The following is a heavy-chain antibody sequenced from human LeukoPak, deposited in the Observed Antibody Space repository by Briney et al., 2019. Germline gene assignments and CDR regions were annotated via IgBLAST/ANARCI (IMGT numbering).Heavy chain of an antibody. CDR3: ARDQYDTWSRRGNFDS. CDR1: GLTFSIYG. J-gene: IGHJ4*02. V-gene: IGHV3-7*03. Sequence: GGSLRLSCAASGLTFSIYGMHWVRQTPGKGLEWVANIKLDGSEKNYVDSVKGRFTISRDNTKNSLYLQMNSLRVEDTAVFYCARDQYDTWSRRGNFDSWGQGTLVIVSS. D-gene: IGHD3-3*01. CDR2: IKLDGSEK.